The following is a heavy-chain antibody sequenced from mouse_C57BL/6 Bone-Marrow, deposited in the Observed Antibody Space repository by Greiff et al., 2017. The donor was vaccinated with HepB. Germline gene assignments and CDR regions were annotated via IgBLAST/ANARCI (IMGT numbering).Heavy chain of an antibody. CDR2: ISYDGSN. J-gene: IGHJ4*01. Sequence: EVQLVESGPGLVKPSQSLSLTCSVTGYSITSGYYWNWIRQFPGNKLEWMGYISYDGSNNYNPSLKNRISITRDTSKNQFFLKLNSVTTEDTATYYCARGLTGSSHYYAMDYWGQGTSVTVSS. CDR3: ARGLTGSSHYYAMDY. D-gene: IGHD4-1*01. CDR1: GYSITSGYY. V-gene: IGHV3-6*01.